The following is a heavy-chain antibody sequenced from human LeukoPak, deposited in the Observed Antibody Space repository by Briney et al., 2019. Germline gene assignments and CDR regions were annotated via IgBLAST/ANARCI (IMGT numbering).Heavy chain of an antibody. CDR2: IYTSGST. Sequence: SETLSLTCTVSGGSISSYYWSWIRQPPGKGLEWIGYIYTSGSTNYNPSLKSRVTISVDTSKNQFSLKLSSVTAADTAVYYCASHSSGWYYFDYWGQGTLVTVSS. CDR3: ASHSSGWYYFDY. CDR1: GGSISSYY. D-gene: IGHD6-19*01. V-gene: IGHV4-4*09. J-gene: IGHJ4*02.